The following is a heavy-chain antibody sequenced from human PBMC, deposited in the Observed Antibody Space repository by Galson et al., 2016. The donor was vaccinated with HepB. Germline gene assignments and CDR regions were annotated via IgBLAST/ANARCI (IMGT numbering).Heavy chain of an antibody. CDR1: GHNVTNYW. V-gene: IGHV5-51*01. D-gene: IGHD6-13*01. Sequence: QSGAEVKKPGESLKISCTVSGHNVTNYWIGWVRQMPGKSLEWMGIIYLADSDARYSPSFQGQVSISVDKSIFTAYLHWNTLKASDTAIYYCARGHYSRWLSWYDLWGQGTRVTVSS. CDR2: IYLADSDA. J-gene: IGHJ5*02. CDR3: ARGHYSRWLSWYDL.